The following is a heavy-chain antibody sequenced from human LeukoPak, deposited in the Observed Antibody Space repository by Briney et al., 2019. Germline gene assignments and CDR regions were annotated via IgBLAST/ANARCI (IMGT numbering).Heavy chain of an antibody. CDR3: ARGGELHYY. V-gene: IGHV4-59*11. CDR2: IYYSGST. D-gene: IGHD1-26*01. CDR1: GGSISSHY. Sequence: SETLSLTCTVSGGSISSHYWSWIRQPPGKGLEWIGYIYYSGSTNYNPSLKSRVTISVDTSKNQFSLKLSSVTAADTAVYYCARGGELHYYWGQGTLVTVSS. J-gene: IGHJ4*02.